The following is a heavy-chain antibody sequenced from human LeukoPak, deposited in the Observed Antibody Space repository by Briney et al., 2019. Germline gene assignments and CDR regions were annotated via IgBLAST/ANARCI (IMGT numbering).Heavy chain of an antibody. CDR2: ISYDGSND. V-gene: IGHV3-30*04. CDR3: ATDSSPAF. CDR1: GITFSIYI. D-gene: IGHD6-19*01. J-gene: IGHJ4*02. Sequence: GGSLRLSCAASGITFSIYIMHWVRQAPGKGLEWVAAISYDGSNDYYADSVKGRFTISRDNSENTLYLQMNSLRAEDTAMYYCATDSSPAFWGQGTLVTVSS.